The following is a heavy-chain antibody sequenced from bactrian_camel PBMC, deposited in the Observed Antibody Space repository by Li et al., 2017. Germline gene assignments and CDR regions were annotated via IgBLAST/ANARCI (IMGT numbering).Heavy chain of an antibody. CDR3: AADQRAWADCYPGAPLVFAT. Sequence: HVQLVESGGGSVQAGETLRLSCRASGFTFGDSDMGWFRQGSGKECVVVATMSKEGSTWYSDSVKGRFTLSHDAAKDTVYLEMNSLKPEDTAMYYCAADQRAWADCYPGAPLVFATWGQGTQVTV. D-gene: IGHD3*01. V-gene: IGHV3S63*01. CDR1: GFTFGDSD. CDR2: MSKEGST. J-gene: IGHJ6*01.